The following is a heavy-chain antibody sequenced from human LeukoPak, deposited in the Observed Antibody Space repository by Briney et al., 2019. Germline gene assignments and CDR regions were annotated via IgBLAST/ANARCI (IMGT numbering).Heavy chain of an antibody. CDR2: ISSSVSTI. D-gene: IGHD2-8*01. CDR1: GFTFSDYY. J-gene: IGHJ5*02. V-gene: IGHV3-11*01. CDR3: ARDGGSDIVPYNWFDP. Sequence: GGSLRLSCAASGFTFSDYYMSWIRQAPGKGLEWVSYISSSVSTIYYADSVKGRFTISRDHAKNSLYLQMNSLRAEDTAVYYCARDGGSDIVPYNWFDPWGQGTLVTVSS.